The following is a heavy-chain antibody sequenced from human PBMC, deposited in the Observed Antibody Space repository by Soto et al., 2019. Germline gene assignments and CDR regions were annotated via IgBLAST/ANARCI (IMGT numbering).Heavy chain of an antibody. CDR1: GYTFTNYA. CDR3: ARVGAAAGPYYFDY. V-gene: IGHV1-3*01. Sequence: QVQLVQSGAEVKKPGVSVKVSCKASGYTFTNYAIHWVCQAPGQRLEWMGWINAGNGNTKYSQKFQGRVTITRDTSASTAYMELSSLRSEDTAVYYCARVGAAAGPYYFDYWGQGTLVTVSS. D-gene: IGHD6-13*01. J-gene: IGHJ4*02. CDR2: INAGNGNT.